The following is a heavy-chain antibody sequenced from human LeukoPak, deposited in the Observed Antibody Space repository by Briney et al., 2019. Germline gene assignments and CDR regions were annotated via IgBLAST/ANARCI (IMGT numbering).Heavy chain of an antibody. Sequence: SETLSLTCTVSGGSISSYYWSWIRQPPGKGLEWIGYIYYSGSTNYNPSLKSRVTISVDTSKNQFSLKLSSVTAADTAVYYCARGPHYYDSSGYYAFDIWGQGTMVTVSS. V-gene: IGHV4-59*01. CDR2: IYYSGST. J-gene: IGHJ3*02. CDR1: GGSISSYY. D-gene: IGHD3-22*01. CDR3: ARGPHYYDSSGYYAFDI.